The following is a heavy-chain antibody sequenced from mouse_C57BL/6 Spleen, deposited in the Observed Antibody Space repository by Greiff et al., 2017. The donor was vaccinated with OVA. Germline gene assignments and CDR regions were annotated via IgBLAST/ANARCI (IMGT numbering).Heavy chain of an antibody. J-gene: IGHJ2*01. CDR3: ARSSTTVVAGEDYFDY. CDR1: GFNIKNFY. CDR2: IDPANGNT. D-gene: IGHD1-1*01. Sequence: EVQLQQSVAELVRPGASVKLSCTASGFNIKNFYMHWVKQRPEQGLEWIGRIDPANGNTKYAPKFQGKATITADTSSNTAYLQLSSLTSEDTAIYYCARSSTTVVAGEDYFDYWGQGTTLTVSS. V-gene: IGHV14-3*01.